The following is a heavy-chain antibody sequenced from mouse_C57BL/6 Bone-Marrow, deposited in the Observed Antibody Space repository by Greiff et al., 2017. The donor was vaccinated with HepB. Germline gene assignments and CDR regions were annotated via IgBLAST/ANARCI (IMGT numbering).Heavy chain of an antibody. Sequence: EVKLVESEGGLVQPGRSMKLSCTASGFTFSDYYMAWVRQVPEKGLEWVANINYDGSSTYYLDSLKSRFIISRDNAKNILYLQMSSLKSEDTATYYCAREGPYGRFAYWGQGTLVTVSA. CDR3: AREGPYGRFAY. CDR1: GFTFSDYY. V-gene: IGHV5-16*01. J-gene: IGHJ3*01. CDR2: INYDGSST. D-gene: IGHD2-1*01.